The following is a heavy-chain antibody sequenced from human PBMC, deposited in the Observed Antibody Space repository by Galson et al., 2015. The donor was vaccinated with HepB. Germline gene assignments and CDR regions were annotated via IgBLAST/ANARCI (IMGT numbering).Heavy chain of an antibody. CDR3: AKFRETGTPTAMVSDYFDY. CDR2: ISGSGGST. Sequence: SLRLSCAASGFTFRSYAMSWVHQAPGKGLEWVSGISGSGGSTYYADSVKGRFTISRDNSKNTLYLQITSLRAEDTAVYYCAKFRETGTPTAMVSDYFDYWGQGTLVTVSS. J-gene: IGHJ4*02. D-gene: IGHD5-18*01. V-gene: IGHV3-23*01. CDR1: GFTFRSYA.